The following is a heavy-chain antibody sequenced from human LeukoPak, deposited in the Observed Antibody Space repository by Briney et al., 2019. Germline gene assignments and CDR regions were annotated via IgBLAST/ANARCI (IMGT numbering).Heavy chain of an antibody. CDR3: ARLVTRTGYSSGWPARYENYFDY. D-gene: IGHD6-19*01. CDR1: GGSISSYY. J-gene: IGHJ4*02. Sequence: PSETLSLTCTVSGGSISSYYWSWIRQPAGKGLEWIGRIYTSGSTNYNPSLKSRLTMSVDTSKNQFSLKLSSVTAADTAVYYCARLVTRTGYSSGWPARYENYFDYWGQGTLVTVSS. CDR2: IYTSGST. V-gene: IGHV4-4*07.